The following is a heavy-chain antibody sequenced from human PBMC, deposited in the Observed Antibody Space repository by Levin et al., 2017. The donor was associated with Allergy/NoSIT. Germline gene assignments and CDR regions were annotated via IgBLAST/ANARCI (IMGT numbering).Heavy chain of an antibody. CDR3: VRGGGFWSGYHDY. D-gene: IGHD3-3*01. CDR2: INSDGSST. V-gene: IGHV3-74*01. Sequence: GGSLRLSCAASGFTFSSYWMHWVRQAPGKGLVWVSRINSDGSSTSYADSVKGRFTISRDNAKNTLYLQMNSLRAEDTAVYYCVRGGGFWSGYHDYWGQGTLVTVSS. J-gene: IGHJ4*02. CDR1: GFTFSSYW.